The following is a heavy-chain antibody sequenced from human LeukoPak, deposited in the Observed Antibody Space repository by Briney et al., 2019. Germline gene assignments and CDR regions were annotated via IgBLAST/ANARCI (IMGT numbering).Heavy chain of an antibody. CDR2: ISAYNGNT. CDR3: ARDRDSSGYPYFDY. J-gene: IGHJ4*02. V-gene: IGHV1-18*01. Sequence: ASVKVSCKASGCTFTSYGISWVRQAPGQGLEWMGWISAYNGNTNYAQKLQGRVTMTTDTSTSTAYMELRSLRSDDTAVYYCARDRDSSGYPYFDYWGQGTLVTVSS. D-gene: IGHD3-22*01. CDR1: GCTFTSYG.